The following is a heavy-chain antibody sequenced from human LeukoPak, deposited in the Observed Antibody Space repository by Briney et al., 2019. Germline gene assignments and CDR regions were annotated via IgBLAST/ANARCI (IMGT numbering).Heavy chain of an antibody. J-gene: IGHJ6*02. CDR3: ARDGHTAMALSYYYYGMDV. D-gene: IGHD5-18*01. CDR2: IIPIFGTA. CDR1: GGTFSSYA. V-gene: IGHV1-69*13. Sequence: SVKVSCKASGGTFSSYAISWVRQAPGQGLEWMGGIIPIFGTANYAQKFQGRVTITADESTSTAYMELSSLRSDDTAVYYCARDGHTAMALSYYYYGMDVWGQGTTVTVSS.